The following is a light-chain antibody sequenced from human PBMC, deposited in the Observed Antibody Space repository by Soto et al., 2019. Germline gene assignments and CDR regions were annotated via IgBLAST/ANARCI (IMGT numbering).Light chain of an antibody. CDR1: QSVSSN. V-gene: IGKV3-15*01. J-gene: IGKJ1*01. Sequence: EIVRTQSPATLSVSPGERATLSCRASQSVSSNFAWYQQKPGQAPRLLIYGASTRATGIPARFSGSGSGTEFTLTISSLQSEDFAVYYCQQYNNWPPDTFGQGTKVEIK. CDR2: GAS. CDR3: QQYNNWPPDT.